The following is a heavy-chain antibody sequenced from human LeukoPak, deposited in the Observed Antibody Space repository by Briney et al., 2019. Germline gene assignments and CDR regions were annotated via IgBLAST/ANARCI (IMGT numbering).Heavy chain of an antibody. V-gene: IGHV4-34*01. Sequence: PSETLSLTCAVYGGSFSGYYWGWIRQPPGKGLEWIGEINHSGSTNYNPSLKSRVTISVDTSKNQFSLKLSSVTAADTAVYYCARGNRQLAYYGSGSRLPYDSWGQGSLVTVSS. D-gene: IGHD3-10*01. CDR1: GGSFSGYY. CDR3: ARGNRQLAYYGSGSRLPYDS. CDR2: INHSGST. J-gene: IGHJ4*02.